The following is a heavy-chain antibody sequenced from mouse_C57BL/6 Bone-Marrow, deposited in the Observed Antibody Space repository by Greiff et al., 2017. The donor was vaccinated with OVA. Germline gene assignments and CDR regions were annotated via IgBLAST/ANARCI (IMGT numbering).Heavy chain of an antibody. CDR1: GFTFSDYY. Sequence: EVQVVESGGGLVQPGGSLKLSCAASGFTFSDYYMYWVRQTPEKRLEWVAYISNGGGSTYYPDTVKGRFTISRDNAKNTLYLQMSRLKSEDTAMYYCARQRGGYWYFDVWGTGTTVTVSS. V-gene: IGHV5-12*01. CDR2: ISNGGGST. J-gene: IGHJ1*03. CDR3: ARQRGGYWYFDV.